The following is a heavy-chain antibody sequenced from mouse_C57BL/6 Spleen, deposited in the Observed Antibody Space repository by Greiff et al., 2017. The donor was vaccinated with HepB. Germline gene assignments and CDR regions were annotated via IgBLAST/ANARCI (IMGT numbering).Heavy chain of an antibody. CDR2: IYPGDGDT. CDR1: GYAFSSSW. J-gene: IGHJ3*01. V-gene: IGHV1-82*01. Sequence: VQLQQSGPELVKPGASVKISCKASGYAFSSSWMNWVKQRPGKGLEWIGRIYPGDGDTNYNGKFKGKATLTADKSSSTAYMQLSSLTSEDSAVYFCAREEGYPWFAYWGQGTLVTVSA. CDR3: AREEGYPWFAY.